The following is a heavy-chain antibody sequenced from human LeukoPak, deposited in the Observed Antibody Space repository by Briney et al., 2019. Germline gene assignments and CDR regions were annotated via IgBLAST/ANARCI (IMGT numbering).Heavy chain of an antibody. CDR1: GFTFSSYW. D-gene: IGHD6-19*01. CDR2: IKEEGSDK. V-gene: IGHV3-7*01. J-gene: IGHJ4*02. CDR3: ARASAVAGTREY. Sequence: GGSLRLSCAASGFTFSSYWMSWVRQAPGKGLEWVANIKEEGSDKYYVDSVKGRFTISRDNAKNSLYLQMNSLRAEDTAVYYCARASAVAGTREYWGQGTLVTVSS.